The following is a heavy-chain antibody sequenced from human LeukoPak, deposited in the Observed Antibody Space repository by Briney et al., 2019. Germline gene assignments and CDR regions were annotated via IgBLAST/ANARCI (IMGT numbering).Heavy chain of an antibody. Sequence: PGGSLRLSCAASGFTFSSYSMNWVRQAPGKGLEWVSSISSSSSDIYYADSVKGRFTISRDNAKNSLYLQMNSLIAEDTAVYYCAREYKNLLNYALLNYYYYMDVWGKGTTVTVSS. V-gene: IGHV3-21*01. CDR2: ISSSSSDI. CDR3: AREYKNLLNYALLNYYYYMDV. CDR1: GFTFSSYS. J-gene: IGHJ6*03. D-gene: IGHD1-7*01.